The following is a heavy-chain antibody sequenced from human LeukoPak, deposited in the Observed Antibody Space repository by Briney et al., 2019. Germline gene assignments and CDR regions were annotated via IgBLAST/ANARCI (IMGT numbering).Heavy chain of an antibody. V-gene: IGHV3-23*01. D-gene: IGHD3-10*01. CDR1: EFTFISYA. Sequence: GGSLRLSCAASEFTFISYAMSWVRQAPGKGLEWVSGISGSGGSTNYADSVKGRFTISRDNSKNTLYLQMNSLRAEDTAVYYCAKDHYYGSGSVGVFDIWGQGTMVTVSS. CDR2: ISGSGGST. J-gene: IGHJ3*02. CDR3: AKDHYYGSGSVGVFDI.